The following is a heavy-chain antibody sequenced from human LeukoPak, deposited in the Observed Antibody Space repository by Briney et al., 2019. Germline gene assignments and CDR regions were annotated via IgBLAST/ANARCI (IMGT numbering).Heavy chain of an antibody. Sequence: ASVKVSCKASGGXFSSYAMSWVRQAPGQGLEWMGGIIPIFGTANYAQKFQGRVTITADESTSTAYMELSSLRSEDTAVYYCARSDRGGSSWYEAYNWFDPWGQGTLVTVSS. CDR3: ARSDRGGSSWYEAYNWFDP. V-gene: IGHV1-69*13. D-gene: IGHD6-13*01. CDR2: IIPIFGTA. J-gene: IGHJ5*02. CDR1: GGXFSSYA.